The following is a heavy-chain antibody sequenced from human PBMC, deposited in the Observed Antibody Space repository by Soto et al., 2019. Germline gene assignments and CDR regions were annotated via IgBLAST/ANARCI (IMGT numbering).Heavy chain of an antibody. J-gene: IGHJ6*02. D-gene: IGHD1-26*01. CDR2: INPNTGGT. Sequence: QVQLVQSGAEVKKPGASVKVSCKASGYTFTGYYIYWVRQAPGEGLEWMAWINPNTGGTNYAQRFQGRVTLTRDTSISTAYMELSGLRSDDTAVYYCARELSLSAYVKWYCGMDVWGQGTTVTVSS. CDR1: GYTFTGYY. V-gene: IGHV1-2*02. CDR3: ARELSLSAYVKWYCGMDV.